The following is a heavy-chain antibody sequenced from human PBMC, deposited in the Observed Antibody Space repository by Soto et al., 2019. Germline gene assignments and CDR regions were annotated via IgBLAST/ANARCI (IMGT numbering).Heavy chain of an antibody. Sequence: SETLSLTCAVYGGSFSGYYWSWIRQPPGKGLEWIGEINHSGSTNYNPSLKSRVTISVDTSKNQFSLKLSSVTAEDTAVYYCARDMEHVDIVSTIVHQYSFFGMDVWGQGTTVTVSS. CDR3: ARDMEHVDIVSTIVHQYSFFGMDV. CDR1: GGSFSGYY. D-gene: IGHD5-12*01. CDR2: INHSGST. V-gene: IGHV4-34*01. J-gene: IGHJ6*02.